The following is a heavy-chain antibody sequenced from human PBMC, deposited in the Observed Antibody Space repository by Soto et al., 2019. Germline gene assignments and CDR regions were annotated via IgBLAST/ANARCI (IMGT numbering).Heavy chain of an antibody. V-gene: IGHV3-48*01. D-gene: IGHD6-19*01. CDR1: GFPFSIYS. CDR3: ARSVEGHFDY. Sequence: EVQLVESGGGLVQPGGSLRLTCAASGFPFSIYSMNWVRHAPGKGLEWSSYITSDTNTIKYADSVKGRFTISRDNAKKLVYLQMNSLRGEDTAVYFCARSVEGHFDYWGQGTVVTVSS. J-gene: IGHJ4*02. CDR2: ITSDTNTI.